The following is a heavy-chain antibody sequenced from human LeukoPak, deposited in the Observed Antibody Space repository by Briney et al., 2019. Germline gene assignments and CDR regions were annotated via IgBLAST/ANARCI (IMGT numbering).Heavy chain of an antibody. V-gene: IGHV4-4*07. Sequence: PSETLSLTCTVSGGSISSYYWSWIRQPAGEGLEWIGRIYTSGSTNYNPSLKSRVTMSVDTSKNQFSLKLSSVTAADTAVYYCARVEYSSSWYPYYYYMDVWGKGTTVTVSS. D-gene: IGHD6-13*01. CDR2: IYTSGST. CDR3: ARVEYSSSWYPYYYYMDV. CDR1: GGSISSYY. J-gene: IGHJ6*03.